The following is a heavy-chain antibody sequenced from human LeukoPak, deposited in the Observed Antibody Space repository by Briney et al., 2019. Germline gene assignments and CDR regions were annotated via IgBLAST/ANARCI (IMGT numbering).Heavy chain of an antibody. CDR2: INPSGGST. CDR3: ARGEDIVVLPSAWGGDY. CDR1: GYTFNSYY. V-gene: IGHV1-46*02. J-gene: IGHJ4*02. D-gene: IGHD2-2*01. Sequence: ASVTVSYKASGYTFNSYYMHWVRQAPGQGLEWMGMINPSGGSTSYAQKFQGRVTMTRDMSKSTVQMELSSLRCEDPAVYYCARGEDIVVLPSAWGGDYLVQGTLVTVSS.